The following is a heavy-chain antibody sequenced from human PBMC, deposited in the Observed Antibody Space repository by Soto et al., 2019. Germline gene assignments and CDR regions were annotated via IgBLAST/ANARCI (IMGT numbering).Heavy chain of an antibody. CDR1: GFTFSSCS. V-gene: IGHV3-48*02. CDR3: ARDFIVVVPAAIRSSFYYGMDV. J-gene: IGHJ6*02. CDR2: ISSSSSTI. Sequence: GGSLRLSCAASGFTFSSCSMNWVRQAPGKGLEWVSYISSSSSTIYYADSVKGRFTISRDNAKNSLYLQMNSLRDEDTAVYYCARDFIVVVPAAIRSSFYYGMDVWGQGTTVTVSS. D-gene: IGHD2-2*02.